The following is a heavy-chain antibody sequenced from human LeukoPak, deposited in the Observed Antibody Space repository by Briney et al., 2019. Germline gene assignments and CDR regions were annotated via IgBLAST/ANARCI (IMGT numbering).Heavy chain of an antibody. CDR1: GGSISSGGYS. CDR2: IYHSGST. D-gene: IGHD2-2*01. J-gene: IGHJ5*02. Sequence: TTSQTLSLTCAVSGGSISSGGYSWSWIRQPPGKGLEWIGYIYHSGSTYYNPSLKSRVTISVDRSKNQFSLKLSSVTAADTAVYYCARHRCSSTNCYRYGRTLNWVDPWGQGTLVTVSS. CDR3: ARHRCSSTNCYRYGRTLNWVDP. V-gene: IGHV4-30-2*01.